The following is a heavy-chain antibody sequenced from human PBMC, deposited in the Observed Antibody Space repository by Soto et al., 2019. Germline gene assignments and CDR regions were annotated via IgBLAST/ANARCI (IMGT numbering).Heavy chain of an antibody. D-gene: IGHD3-3*01. J-gene: IGHJ6*03. CDR1: GGSISRYY. CDR3: ARSLNYDFWSGKIYYMDV. Sequence: SETLSLTCTVSGGSISRYYWSWFRQPPGKGLEWIGNIYYSRSTNYNHSLKSRVTISVDTSKNQFSLKLSSVTAADTAVYYCARSLNYDFWSGKIYYMDVWGKGTTVTVS. V-gene: IGHV4-59*01. CDR2: IYYSRST.